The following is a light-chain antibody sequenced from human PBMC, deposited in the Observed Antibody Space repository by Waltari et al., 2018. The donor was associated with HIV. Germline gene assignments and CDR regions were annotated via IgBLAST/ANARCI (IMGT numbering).Light chain of an antibody. CDR3: QQNAHWPPRT. Sequence: DIQMTQSPSSVSASVGDRVTITCRASQGTSSWLAWYQQKPGKAPRLLIYAASNLQSGVPSRFSGSGSGTDFTLTINSLQPEDSAVYYCQQNAHWPPRTFGGGTKVEIK. J-gene: IGKJ4*01. CDR2: AAS. V-gene: IGKV1-12*01. CDR1: QGTSSW.